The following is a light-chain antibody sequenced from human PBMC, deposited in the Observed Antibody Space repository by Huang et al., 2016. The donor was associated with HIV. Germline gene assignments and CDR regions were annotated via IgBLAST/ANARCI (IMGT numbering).Light chain of an antibody. V-gene: IGKV3-20*01. CDR3: QQYGSSPLT. CDR1: QSVRSSS. CDR2: GAS. Sequence: EIVLTQSPGTLSLSPGERATLSCRASQSVRSSSLAWYQQTPGQSPRLLIFGASNGATAIPDRFSGSGSATDFTLTISRLEPEDFAVYYCQQYGSSPLTFGGGTKVEIK. J-gene: IGKJ4*01.